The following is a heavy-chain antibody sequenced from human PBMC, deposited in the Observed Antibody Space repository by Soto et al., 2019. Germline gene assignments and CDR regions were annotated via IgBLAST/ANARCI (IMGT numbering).Heavy chain of an antibody. V-gene: IGHV3-74*01. D-gene: IGHD1-26*01. Sequence: EVQLLESGGGLVQTGESLRLSCAASGFTFSYYWMHWVRQAPGMGLVWVSRIHSDGSSTTYADSVKGRFTISRDNAMNTLYLQMNSLRAEDTAVYYCARGDRGAFALWGQGTVLTVSS. CDR1: GFTFSYYW. CDR3: ARGDRGAFAL. CDR2: IHSDGSST. J-gene: IGHJ3*01.